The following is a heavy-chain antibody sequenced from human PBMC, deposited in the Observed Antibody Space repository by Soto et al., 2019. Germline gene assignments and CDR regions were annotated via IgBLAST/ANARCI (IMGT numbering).Heavy chain of an antibody. CDR2: IVVGSGNT. V-gene: IGHV1-58*01. CDR1: GFTFTSSA. CDR3: AKVVSLRSGYYHSGNFDY. J-gene: IGHJ4*02. Sequence: ASVKVSCKASGFTFTSSAVQWVRQARGQRLEWIGWIVVGSGNTNYAQKFQERVTITRDMSTSTAYMELSSLRSEDTAVYYCAKVVSLRSGYYHSGNFDYWGQGTLVTVSS. D-gene: IGHD3-3*01.